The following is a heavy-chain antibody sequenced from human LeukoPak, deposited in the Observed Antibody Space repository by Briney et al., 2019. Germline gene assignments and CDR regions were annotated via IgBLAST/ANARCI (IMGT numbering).Heavy chain of an antibody. CDR2: IYYSGST. CDR1: GGSISSGGYY. J-gene: IGHJ4*02. V-gene: IGHV4-31*03. D-gene: IGHD3-22*01. Sequence: SQTLSLTCTVSGGSISSGGYYWSWIRQHPGKGLEWIGYIYYSGSTYYNPSLKSRVTISVDTSKNQFSLKLSSVTAADTAVYYCAITYYYDSSGYSRQTTVDYWGQGTLVTVSS. CDR3: AITYYYDSSGYSRQTTVDY.